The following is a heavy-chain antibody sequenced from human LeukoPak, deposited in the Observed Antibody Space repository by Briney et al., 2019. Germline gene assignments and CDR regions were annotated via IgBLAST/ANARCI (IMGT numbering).Heavy chain of an antibody. CDR3: ASQTGYSYGSFGY. CDR1: GDSVSTNSAA. D-gene: IGHD5-18*01. J-gene: IGHJ4*02. V-gene: IGHV6-1*01. CDR2: TYYRSEWYN. Sequence: SQTLSLTCAISGDSVSTNSAAWNWIRQSPWRGLEWLGRTYYRSEWYNDYAVSVKSRITINPDTSKNQFSLQLNSVTPEDTAVYYCASQTGYSYGSFGYWGQGTLVTVSS.